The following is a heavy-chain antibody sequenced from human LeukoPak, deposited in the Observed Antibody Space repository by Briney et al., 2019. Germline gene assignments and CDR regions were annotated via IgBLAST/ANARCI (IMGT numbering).Heavy chain of an antibody. CDR3: ASRSLTLAAARCFDD. D-gene: IGHD2-15*01. CDR1: GESFSAYF. CDR2: IDHRGIS. J-gene: IGHJ4*03. Sequence: SETLSLTCAVHGESFSAYFWNWIRQVPGRGLEWIGEIDHRGISNYNPSLKSRATILVDTSNNRFSLSLASVTAADTATYSCASRSLTLAAARCFDDWGQGTVVTVSS. V-gene: IGHV4-34*01.